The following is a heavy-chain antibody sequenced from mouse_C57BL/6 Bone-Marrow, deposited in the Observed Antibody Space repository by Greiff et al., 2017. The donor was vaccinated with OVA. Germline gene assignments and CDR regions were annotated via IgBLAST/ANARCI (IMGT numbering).Heavy chain of an antibody. CDR3: ARYKGRVAVDYFDY. Sequence: DVKLVESGGGLVQPGDSLSLSCAASGFTFTNYYMSWVRQPPGKALEWLAFIRNKPNGSTTEYSASVTGRFTISRDNSQSILYLQMNALRAEDSATYYCARYKGRVAVDYFDYWGQGTALTVSS. CDR2: IRNKPNGSTT. CDR1: GFTFTNYY. V-gene: IGHV7-3*01. D-gene: IGHD1-1*01. J-gene: IGHJ2*01.